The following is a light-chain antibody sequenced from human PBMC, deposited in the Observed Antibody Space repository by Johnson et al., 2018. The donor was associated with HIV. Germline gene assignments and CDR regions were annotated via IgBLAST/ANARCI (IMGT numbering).Light chain of an antibody. J-gene: IGLJ1*01. V-gene: IGLV1-51*02. CDR2: EDY. CDR1: SYNIENNY. Sequence: QSVLSQPPSVSAAPGQKVTISCSGSSYNIENNYVSWYQHLPGTAPKLLIYEDYKRPSGIPDAFSGSTSGASATLPITGLQTGDEADYYCGTWDNSLKAEVFGTGTKVTVL. CDR3: GTWDNSLKAEV.